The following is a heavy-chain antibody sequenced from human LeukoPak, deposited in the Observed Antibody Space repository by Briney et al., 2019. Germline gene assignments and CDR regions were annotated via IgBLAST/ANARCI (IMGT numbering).Heavy chain of an antibody. CDR2: INPNSGGT. D-gene: IGHD3-10*01. CDR1: GYTFTGYY. Sequence: ASVKVSCKASGYTFTGYYMHWVRQAPGQGLEWMGWINPNSGGTNYAQKFQGRVTMTRDTSISTAYMELSRLRSDDTAVYYCARGLDYYGSGSSYYYCYYGMDVWGQGTTVTVSS. CDR3: ARGLDYYGSGSSYYYCYYGMDV. V-gene: IGHV1-2*02. J-gene: IGHJ6*02.